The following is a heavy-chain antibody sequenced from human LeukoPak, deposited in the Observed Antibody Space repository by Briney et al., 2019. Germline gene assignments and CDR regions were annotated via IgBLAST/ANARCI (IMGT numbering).Heavy chain of an antibody. Sequence: GGSLRLSCAASGFTFSSYGMHRVRQAPGKGLEWVAVISYDGSNKYYADSVKGRFTISRDNSKNTLYLQMNSLRAEDTAVYYCAKETDYDFWSQGYGMDVWGQGTTVTVSS. D-gene: IGHD3-3*01. V-gene: IGHV3-30*18. CDR1: GFTFSSYG. CDR2: ISYDGSNK. J-gene: IGHJ6*02. CDR3: AKETDYDFWSQGYGMDV.